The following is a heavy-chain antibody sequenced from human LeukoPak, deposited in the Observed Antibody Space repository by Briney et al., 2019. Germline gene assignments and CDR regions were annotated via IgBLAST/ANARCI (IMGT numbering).Heavy chain of an antibody. D-gene: IGHD3-10*01. V-gene: IGHV3-30-3*01. CDR2: ISYDGSNK. CDR1: GFTFSNAW. Sequence: GGSLRLSCAASGFTFSNAWMSWVRQAPGKGLEWVAVISYDGSNKYYADSVKGRFTISRDNSKNTLYLQMNSLRAEDTAVYYCARERRTYYYGSGSEPWGQGTLVTVSS. J-gene: IGHJ5*02. CDR3: ARERRTYYYGSGSEP.